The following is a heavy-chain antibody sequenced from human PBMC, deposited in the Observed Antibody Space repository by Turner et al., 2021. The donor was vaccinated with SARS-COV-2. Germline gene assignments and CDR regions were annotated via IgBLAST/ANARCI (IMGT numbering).Heavy chain of an antibody. CDR1: GFTFSIYW. Sequence: EVQLVESGGGLVQPGGSLRLSCAASGFTFSIYWMHWVRQAPGKGLVWVSRINSDGSRTSYADSVKGRFTISRDNAKNTLYLQMNSLRAEDTAVYYCAREGHTAMGVFFDYWGQGTLVTVSS. J-gene: IGHJ4*02. V-gene: IGHV3-74*01. D-gene: IGHD5-18*01. CDR3: AREGHTAMGVFFDY. CDR2: INSDGSRT.